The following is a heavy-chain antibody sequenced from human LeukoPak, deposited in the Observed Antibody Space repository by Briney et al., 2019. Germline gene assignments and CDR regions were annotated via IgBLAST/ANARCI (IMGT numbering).Heavy chain of an antibody. V-gene: IGHV3-23*01. D-gene: IGHD3-22*01. CDR2: ISGSGGST. Sequence: PGGSLRLSCAASGFTFSSYAMSWVRQAPGKGLEWVSAISGSGGSTYYADSVKGRFTISRDNSKDTLYLQMNSLRAEDTAVYYCAKRGNYDSSGYYPLDYWGQGTLVTVSS. CDR1: GFTFSSYA. CDR3: AKRGNYDSSGYYPLDY. J-gene: IGHJ4*02.